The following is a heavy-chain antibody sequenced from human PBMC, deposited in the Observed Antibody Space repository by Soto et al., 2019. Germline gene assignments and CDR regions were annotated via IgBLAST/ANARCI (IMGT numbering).Heavy chain of an antibody. CDR3: AKDRGEYYYGMDV. CDR2: IWYDGSNK. CDR1: GFTFSSYG. Sequence: QVQLVESGGGVVQPGRSLRLSCAASGFTFSSYGMHWVRQAPGKGLEWVAVIWYDGSNKYYADSVKGRFTISRDNSKNTLYLQMTSLRAEDTAVYYCAKDRGEYYYGMDVWGQGTTVTVSS. V-gene: IGHV3-33*06. D-gene: IGHD3-10*01. J-gene: IGHJ6*02.